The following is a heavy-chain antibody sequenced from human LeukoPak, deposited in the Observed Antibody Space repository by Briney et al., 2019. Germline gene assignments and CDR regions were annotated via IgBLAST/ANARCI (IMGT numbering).Heavy chain of an antibody. Sequence: GGSLRLSCAASGVTFSSYAMHWVRQAPGKGLEWVAVISYDGSNKYYADSVKGRFTISRDNSKNTLYLQMNSLRAEDTAVYYCARGLYTAMVYADYWGQGTLVTVSS. D-gene: IGHD5-18*01. CDR2: ISYDGSNK. J-gene: IGHJ4*02. CDR3: ARGLYTAMVYADY. V-gene: IGHV3-30-3*01. CDR1: GVTFSSYA.